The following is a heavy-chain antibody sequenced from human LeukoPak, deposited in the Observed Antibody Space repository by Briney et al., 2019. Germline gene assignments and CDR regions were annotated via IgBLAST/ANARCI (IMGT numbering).Heavy chain of an antibody. Sequence: ASVKVSCTSSGYNFRSYGISWVRQAPGQGLEWMGWISAYNGNTNFAQKLQGRVTLTTDTSTGTAYMELRSLRSDDTAVYYCAGYYYDSSGYPRPWFDPWGQGTLVTVSS. CDR2: ISAYNGNT. CDR1: GYNFRSYG. J-gene: IGHJ5*02. V-gene: IGHV1-18*01. D-gene: IGHD3-22*01. CDR3: AGYYYDSSGYPRPWFDP.